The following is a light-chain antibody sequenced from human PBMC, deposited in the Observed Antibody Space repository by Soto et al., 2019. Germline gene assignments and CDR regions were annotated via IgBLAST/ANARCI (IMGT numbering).Light chain of an antibody. J-gene: IGKJ1*01. V-gene: IGKV1-8*01. CDR2: AAS. Sequence: AIRMTHSPSSLSASTGDRVTITCRASQGISSYLAWYQQKPGKAPNLLIYAASTLQSGVPSRFSGSGSGTDFTLTRSCLQSEDFATYYCQQYYSYPRTFGQGTKVEIK. CDR1: QGISSY. CDR3: QQYYSYPRT.